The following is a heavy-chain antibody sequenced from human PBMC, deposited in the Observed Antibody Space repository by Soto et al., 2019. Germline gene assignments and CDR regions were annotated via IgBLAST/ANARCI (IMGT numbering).Heavy chain of an antibody. Sequence: EVQLLESGGGLVQPGGSLRLSCAASGFTFSSYAMSWVRQSPGKGLEWVSAISGSGGSTYYADSVKGRFTISRDNSKNTLYLQMNSLRAEDTAVYYCAKASAIFYYYYYMDVWGKGTTVTVSS. CDR1: GFTFSSYA. V-gene: IGHV3-23*01. CDR2: ISGSGGST. CDR3: AKASAIFYYYYYMDV. D-gene: IGHD3-3*01. J-gene: IGHJ6*03.